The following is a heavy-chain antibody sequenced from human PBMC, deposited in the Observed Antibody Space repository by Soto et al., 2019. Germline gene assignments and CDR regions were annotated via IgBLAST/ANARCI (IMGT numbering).Heavy chain of an antibody. CDR2: IYPGDSDT. V-gene: IGHV5-51*01. D-gene: IGHD3-22*01. J-gene: IGHJ4*02. CDR1: GYSFTSYW. CDR3: ARCLYYYDSSGYYPYYFDY. Sequence: GESLKISCKGSGYSFTSYWIGWVRQMPGKGLEWMGIIYPGDSDTRYSPSFQGQVTISADKSISTAYLQWSSLKASDTAVYYCARCLYYYDSSGYYPYYFDYWGQGTLVTVSS.